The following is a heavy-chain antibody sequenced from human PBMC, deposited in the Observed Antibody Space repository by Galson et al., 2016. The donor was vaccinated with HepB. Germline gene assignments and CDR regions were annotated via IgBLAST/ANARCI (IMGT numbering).Heavy chain of an antibody. Sequence: SVKVSCKASGDTTSSHAISWVRKAPGGGLEWMGGIIPVLGKSSYAQKFQGRLTITADESTGTVYMELRSLRSKDSALYYCARDRGGSLLYYYYYGMDVWGQGTAVTVSS. CDR2: IIPVLGKS. CDR3: ARDRGGSLLYYYYYGMDV. CDR1: GDTTSSHA. V-gene: IGHV1-69*10. J-gene: IGHJ6*02. D-gene: IGHD1-26*01.